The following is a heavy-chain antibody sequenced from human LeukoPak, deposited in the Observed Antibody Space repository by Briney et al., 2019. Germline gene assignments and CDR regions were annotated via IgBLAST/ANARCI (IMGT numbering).Heavy chain of an antibody. CDR3: AKDSDVGYDH. Sequence: PGGSLRLSCAASGFTLSSYGMHWVRQAPGKGLEWVAVISYDGSNKYYADSVKGRFTISRDNSKNTLYLQMNSLRAEDTAVYYCAKDSDVGYDHWGQGTLVTVSS. D-gene: IGHD1-26*01. J-gene: IGHJ4*02. CDR1: GFTLSSYG. V-gene: IGHV3-30*18. CDR2: ISYDGSNK.